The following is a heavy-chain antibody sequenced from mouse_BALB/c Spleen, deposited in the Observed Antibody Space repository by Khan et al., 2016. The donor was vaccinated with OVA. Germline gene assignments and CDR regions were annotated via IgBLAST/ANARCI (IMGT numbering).Heavy chain of an antibody. J-gene: IGHJ4*01. Sequence: QVQLKESGPGLVAPSQSLSITCTISGFSLTNYGVHWVRQPPGKGLEWLVVIWSDGSTTYNSALKSRLTLSKDNSDSQVFLKMNSLQTDDTAMYFCARQPYYHYNIMDYWGQGTSVTVSS. CDR3: ARQPYYHYNIMDY. D-gene: IGHD2-10*01. CDR1: GFSLTNYG. V-gene: IGHV2-6-1*01. CDR2: IWSDGST.